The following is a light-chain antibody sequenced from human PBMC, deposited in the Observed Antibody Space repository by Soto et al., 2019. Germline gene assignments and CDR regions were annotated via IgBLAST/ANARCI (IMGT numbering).Light chain of an antibody. Sequence: EIVMTQSPATLSVSPGERATLSCRASQSVSSNLAWYQQKPGQAPRLLIYGASTRATGIPARFSGSGSGTKFTLTFSSLHSKDFEVNSCQSYNTWPPPFGQGPR. V-gene: IGKV3-15*01. CDR2: GAS. CDR3: QSYNTWPPP. CDR1: QSVSSN. J-gene: IGKJ1*01.